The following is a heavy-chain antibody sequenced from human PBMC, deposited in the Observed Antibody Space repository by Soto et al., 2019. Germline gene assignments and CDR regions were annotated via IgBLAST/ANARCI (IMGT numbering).Heavy chain of an antibody. J-gene: IGHJ5*02. CDR3: VKVDAYHDFWSGYSWFDP. D-gene: IGHD3-3*01. V-gene: IGHV3-23*01. Sequence: GWSLRLSCAASGFTLSSYAMSWVRQAPGKGLEWVSCISGSGGSTYYADSVKGRFTISRDNSKNTLYLQMNSLKAEDTAVYYCVKVDAYHDFWSGYSWFDPWGHGILVTVSX. CDR2: ISGSGGST. CDR1: GFTLSSYA.